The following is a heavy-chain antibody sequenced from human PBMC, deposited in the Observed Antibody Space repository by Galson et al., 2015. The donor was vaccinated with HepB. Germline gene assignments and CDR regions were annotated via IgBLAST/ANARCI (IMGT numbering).Heavy chain of an antibody. V-gene: IGHV4-34*01. CDR1: GGSFSGYY. J-gene: IGHJ4*02. Sequence: ETLSLTCAVYGGSFSGYYWSWIRQPPGKGLEWIGEINHSGSTNYNPSLKSRVTISVDTSKNQFSLKLSSVTAADTAVYYCARGLSGIAVAGSFDYWGQGTLVTVSS. CDR2: INHSGST. CDR3: ARGLSGIAVAGSFDY. D-gene: IGHD6-19*01.